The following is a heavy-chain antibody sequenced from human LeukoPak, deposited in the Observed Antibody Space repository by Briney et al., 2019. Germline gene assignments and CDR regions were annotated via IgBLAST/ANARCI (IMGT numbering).Heavy chain of an antibody. J-gene: IGHJ4*02. CDR2: VYNSGDT. D-gene: IGHD6-13*01. CDR1: GGSTSSDY. V-gene: IGHV4-59*12. Sequence: SETLSLTCTVSGGSTSSDYWSWIRQSPGKGLEWVGYVYNSGDTGKNPSLKSRVTISVDTSKNQFSLKLSSVAAADTAVYYCARWLGGAAVWGQGTLVTVSS. CDR3: ARWLGGAAV.